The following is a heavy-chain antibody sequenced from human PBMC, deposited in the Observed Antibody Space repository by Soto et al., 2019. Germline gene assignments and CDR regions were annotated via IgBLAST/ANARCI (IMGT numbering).Heavy chain of an antibody. CDR2: ISYDGSNK. CDR1: GFTFSSYA. J-gene: IGHJ6*02. Sequence: ESGGGVVQPGRSLRLSCAASGFTFSSYAMHWVRQAPGKGLEWVAVISYDGSNKYYADSVKGRFTNSRDNSKNTLYLQMNSLRAEDTAVYYCARGFGYYGMDVWGQGTTVTVSS. D-gene: IGHD3-16*01. V-gene: IGHV3-30-3*01. CDR3: ARGFGYYGMDV.